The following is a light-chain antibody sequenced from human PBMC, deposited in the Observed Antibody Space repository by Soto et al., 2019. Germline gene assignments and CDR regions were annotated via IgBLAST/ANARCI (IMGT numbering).Light chain of an antibody. CDR1: QSITSTP. J-gene: IGKJ3*01. CDR2: GAS. V-gene: IGKV3-20*01. CDR3: QQYGTSPPFT. Sequence: EIVLTQSPGTLSLSPGERDTLSCRASQSITSTPLAWYQQKPGQAPRLLIYGASSRATGIPDRFSGSGSGTDFTLTISRLEPEDFAVYYCQQYGTSPPFTFGPGTKVDIK.